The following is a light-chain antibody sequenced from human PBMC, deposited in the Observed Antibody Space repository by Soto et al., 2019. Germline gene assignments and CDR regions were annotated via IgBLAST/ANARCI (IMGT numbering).Light chain of an antibody. J-gene: IGKJ3*01. CDR1: QSLLHNNGYNF. CDR2: LGS. Sequence: IVMTQSPLSLPVTPGEPASISCRSSQSLLHNNGYNFLNWYLQKPGQSPQLLIYLGSTRASGVPDRVRGSGSGTDFPLKISRVEAEDVGVYYCMQALHNFTFGPGTKVDIK. V-gene: IGKV2-28*01. CDR3: MQALHNFT.